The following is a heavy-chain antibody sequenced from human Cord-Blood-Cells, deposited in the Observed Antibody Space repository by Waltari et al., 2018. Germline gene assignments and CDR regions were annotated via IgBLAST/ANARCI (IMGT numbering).Heavy chain of an antibody. V-gene: IGHV4-34*01. J-gene: IGHJ4*02. CDR1: GGSFRGYY. CDR2: INHSGST. Sequence: QVQLQQWGAGLLKPSETLSLTCAGYGGSFRGYYWSWIRQPPGKGLEWIGEINHSGSTNYNPSLKSRVTISVDTSKNQFSLKLSSVTAADTAVYYCARAYYDSSGYYTFDYWGQGTLVTVSS. D-gene: IGHD3-22*01. CDR3: ARAYYDSSGYYTFDY.